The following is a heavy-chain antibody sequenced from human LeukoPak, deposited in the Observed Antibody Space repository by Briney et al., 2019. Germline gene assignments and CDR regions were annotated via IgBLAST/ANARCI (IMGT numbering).Heavy chain of an antibody. Sequence: SETLSLTCTVSGGSISSGGYYWSWIRQPPGKGLEWIGYIYHSGSTYYNPSLKSRVTISVDRSKNQFSLKLSSVTAADTAVYYCARDSYLVGATTHYYYMDVWGKGTTVTVSS. D-gene: IGHD1-26*01. CDR3: ARDSYLVGATTHYYYMDV. J-gene: IGHJ6*03. CDR1: GGSISSGGYY. V-gene: IGHV4-30-2*01. CDR2: IYHSGST.